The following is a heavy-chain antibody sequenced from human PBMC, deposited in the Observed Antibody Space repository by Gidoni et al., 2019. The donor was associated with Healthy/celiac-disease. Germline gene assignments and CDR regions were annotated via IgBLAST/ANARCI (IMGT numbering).Heavy chain of an antibody. D-gene: IGHD3-16*01. Sequence: EVQLVQSGAEVKKPGESLKISCQGSGYSFTSYWFGWVRQMPGKGLEWMGIISPGDSDTRYSPSFQGQVTISADKSISTAYLQWSSLKASDTAMYYCARRGRMITFGGDHAFDIWGQGTMVTVSS. J-gene: IGHJ3*02. V-gene: IGHV5-51*01. CDR3: ARRGRMITFGGDHAFDI. CDR1: GYSFTSYW. CDR2: ISPGDSDT.